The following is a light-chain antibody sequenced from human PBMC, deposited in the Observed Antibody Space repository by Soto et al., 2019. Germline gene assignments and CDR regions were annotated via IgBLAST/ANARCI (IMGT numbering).Light chain of an antibody. J-gene: IGLJ3*02. CDR3: VIWHSSAWV. CDR1: SGINVGTYR. V-gene: IGLV5-45*01. Sequence: QLVLTQPASLSASPGASASLTCTLRSGINVGTYRIYWYQQKPGSPPQYLLRYKSDSDKQQGSGVPSRFSGSKDASANAGILLISGLQSEDEADYYCVIWHSSAWVFGGGTKVTVL. CDR2: YKSDSDK.